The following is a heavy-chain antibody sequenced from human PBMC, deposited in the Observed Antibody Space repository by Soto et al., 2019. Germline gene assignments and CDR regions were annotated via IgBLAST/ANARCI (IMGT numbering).Heavy chain of an antibody. V-gene: IGHV4-39*01. D-gene: IGHD6-19*01. Sequence: HSGSTYLARAVSGETINIRIYYGGWLSQPPGKGLEWIATTYYTGSTYYNPSLKSRATISVDTSQNQFSLELTSVTAADTAVYYCARGVGGSGLNWFDLWGQGHLVLVFS. CDR2: TYYTGST. J-gene: IGHJ5*02. CDR1: GETINIRIYY. CDR3: ARGVGGSGLNWFDL.